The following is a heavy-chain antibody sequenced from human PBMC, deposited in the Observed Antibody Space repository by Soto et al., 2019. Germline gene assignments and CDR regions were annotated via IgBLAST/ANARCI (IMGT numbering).Heavy chain of an antibody. CDR1: GYSFTSYA. CDR2: INAGNGNT. D-gene: IGHD2-2*01. CDR3: AREQSGEIMTMPDAFDI. V-gene: IGHV1-3*01. J-gene: IGHJ3*02. Sequence: ASVKVSCKASGYSFTSYAIHWMRQAPGQRLEWMGWINAGNGNTKDPQKFQGRVTITRDTSASTVYMEVSSLRSEDTAIYYCAREQSGEIMTMPDAFDIWGQGTMVTVSS.